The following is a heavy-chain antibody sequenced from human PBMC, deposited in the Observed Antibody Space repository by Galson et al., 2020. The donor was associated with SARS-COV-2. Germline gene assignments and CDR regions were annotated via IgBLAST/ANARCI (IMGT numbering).Heavy chain of an antibody. V-gene: IGHV3-11*01. Sequence: GGSLRLSCAASGFTFSDYYMSWIRQAPGKGLEWDSYISSSGSTIYYADSVKDRLTISRDNAKNSLYLQMNSLRAEDTAVYYCTRARGNYYDSSGYINTGVIDYWGQGTLVTVSS. J-gene: IGHJ4*02. D-gene: IGHD3-22*01. CDR2: ISSSGSTI. CDR3: TRARGNYYDSSGYINTGVIDY. CDR1: GFTFSDYY.